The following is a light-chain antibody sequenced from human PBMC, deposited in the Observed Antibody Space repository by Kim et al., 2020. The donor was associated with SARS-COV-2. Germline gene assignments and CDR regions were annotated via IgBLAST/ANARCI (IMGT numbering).Light chain of an antibody. J-gene: IGKJ4*01. V-gene: IGKV1-39*01. CDR3: QQSHTAPLLT. Sequence: DIQMTQSPSSLAASVGDRVTIICRASQSINTYLNWYQQKPDKAPKLLICAASTLQSGVPSRFSGSGSGTDFTLTISSLQPEDFENYYCQQSHTAPLLTFGGGTKLEI. CDR2: AAS. CDR1: QSINTY.